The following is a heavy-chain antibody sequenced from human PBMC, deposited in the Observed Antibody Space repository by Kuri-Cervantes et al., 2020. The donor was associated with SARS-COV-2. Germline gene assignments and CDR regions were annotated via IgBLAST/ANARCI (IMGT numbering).Heavy chain of an antibody. CDR1: GGSFSGYY. D-gene: IGHD3-22*01. CDR3: AGGYYYDSSGPVLRYYFDY. J-gene: IGHJ4*02. Sequence: SETLSLTCAVYGGSFSGYYWSWIRQPQGKGLEWIGEINHSGSTNYNPSLKSRVTISVDTSKNQFSLKLSSVTAADTAVYYCAGGYYYDSSGPVLRYYFDYWGQGTLVTVSS. CDR2: INHSGST. V-gene: IGHV4-34*01.